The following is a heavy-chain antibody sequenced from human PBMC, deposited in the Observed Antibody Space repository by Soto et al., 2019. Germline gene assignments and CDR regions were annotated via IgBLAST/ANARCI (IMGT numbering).Heavy chain of an antibody. CDR3: ASVTVVVTATRYYYYYGMDV. D-gene: IGHD2-21*02. CDR1: GGSFSGYY. Sequence: PSETLSLTCAVYGGSFSGYYWSWIRQPPGKGLEWIGEINHSGSTNYNPSLKSRVTISVDTSKNQFSLKLSSVTAADTAVYYCASVTVVVTATRYYYYYGMDVWGQGTTVTVSS. V-gene: IGHV4-34*01. CDR2: INHSGST. J-gene: IGHJ6*02.